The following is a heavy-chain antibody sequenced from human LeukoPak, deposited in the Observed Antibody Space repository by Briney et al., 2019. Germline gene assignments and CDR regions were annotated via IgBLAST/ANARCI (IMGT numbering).Heavy chain of an antibody. D-gene: IGHD2-2*01. CDR3: ARGPIVVVPAAIGWFDP. Sequence: ASVKVSCKASGYTFTGYYMHWVRQAPGQGLEWMGWINPNSGGTNYAQKFQGRVTMTRDTSISTAYMELSRLRSDGTAVYYCARGPIVVVPAAIGWFDPWGQGTLVTVSS. J-gene: IGHJ5*02. CDR1: GYTFTGYY. V-gene: IGHV1-2*02. CDR2: INPNSGGT.